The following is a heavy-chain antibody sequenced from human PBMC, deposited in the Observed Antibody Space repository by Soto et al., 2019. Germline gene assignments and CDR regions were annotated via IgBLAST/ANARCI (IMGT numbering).Heavy chain of an antibody. D-gene: IGHD6-13*01. V-gene: IGHV3-48*02. CDR1: GFTFSSYN. J-gene: IGHJ4*02. Sequence: EVQLVESGGGLLQPGGSLRLSCAASGFTFSSYNMNWVRQAPGKGLEWVSYISSDSSTIYYADSVKGRFIISRDNAKNPLYLQMNSLRDEDTAVYYCARGGSGSGWYGDYWGQGTLVTVSS. CDR3: ARGGSGSGWYGDY. CDR2: ISSDSSTI.